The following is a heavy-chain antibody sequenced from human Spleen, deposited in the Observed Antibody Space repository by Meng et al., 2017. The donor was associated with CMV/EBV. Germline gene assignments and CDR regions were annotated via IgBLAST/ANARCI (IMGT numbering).Heavy chain of an antibody. CDR1: GYIFSSYY. Sequence: ASVKVSFKASGYIFSSYYMYWVRQAPGQGFEWMGEINPSSGSAIYAQKFQDRVTMTRDTSTTTVYMEVRSLRSEDTAVYYCARDRFRGLVPGRQYVDGMDVWGQGTAVTVSS. CDR2: INPSSGSA. J-gene: IGHJ6*02. D-gene: IGHD6-6*01. V-gene: IGHV1-46*01. CDR3: ARDRFRGLVPGRQYVDGMDV.